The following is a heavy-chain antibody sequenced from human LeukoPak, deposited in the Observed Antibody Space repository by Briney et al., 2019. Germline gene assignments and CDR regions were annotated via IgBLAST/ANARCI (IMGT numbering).Heavy chain of an antibody. V-gene: IGHV3-21*01. CDR2: ISSSSHYI. J-gene: IGHJ4*02. CDR1: GFTFSSYS. D-gene: IGHD3-10*01. Sequence: PGRSLRLSCAASGFTFSSYSLNWVRQAPGMGLEWVSSISSSSHYIYYADSVKGRFTISRDNAKNSLYLQMNSLRAEDTAVYYCARVGTITMVRPIDYWGQGTLVTVSS. CDR3: ARVGTITMVRPIDY.